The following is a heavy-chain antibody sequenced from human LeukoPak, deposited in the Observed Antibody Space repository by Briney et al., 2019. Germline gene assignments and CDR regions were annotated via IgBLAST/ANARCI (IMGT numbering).Heavy chain of an antibody. V-gene: IGHV4-34*01. CDR2: INHSGST. CDR1: GGSFSGYC. D-gene: IGHD4-17*01. J-gene: IGHJ6*02. CDR3: AGSTVTTTEYYYYGMDV. Sequence: SETLSLTCAVYGGSFSGYCWSWIRQPPGKGLEWIGEINHSGSTNYNPSLKSRVTISVDTSKNQFSLKLSSVTAADTAVYYCAGSTVTTTEYYYYGMDVWGQGTTVTVSS.